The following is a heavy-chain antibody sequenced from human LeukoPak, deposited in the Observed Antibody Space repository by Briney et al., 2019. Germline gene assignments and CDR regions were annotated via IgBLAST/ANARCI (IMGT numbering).Heavy chain of an antibody. V-gene: IGHV3-48*01. CDR2: ISSSSSTT. CDR3: ARGRAAAGAYYFDY. J-gene: IGHJ4*02. Sequence: GGSLRLSCAASGFTFSSYSMNWVRQAPGKGLEWVSYISSSSSTTHYADSVKGRFTISRDNAKNSLYLQMNSLRAEDTAVYYCARGRAAAGAYYFDYWGQGTLVTVSS. D-gene: IGHD6-13*01. CDR1: GFTFSSYS.